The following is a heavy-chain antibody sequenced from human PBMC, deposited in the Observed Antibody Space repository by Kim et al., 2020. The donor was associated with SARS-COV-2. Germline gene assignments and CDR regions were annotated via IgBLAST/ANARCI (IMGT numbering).Heavy chain of an antibody. V-gene: IGHV1-18*01. CDR2: GNT. Sequence: GNTNYAQKLQGRVTMTTDTSTSTAYMELRSLRSDDTAVYYCARAGGGPDYWGQGTLVTVSS. D-gene: IGHD3-16*01. CDR3: ARAGGGPDY. J-gene: IGHJ4*02.